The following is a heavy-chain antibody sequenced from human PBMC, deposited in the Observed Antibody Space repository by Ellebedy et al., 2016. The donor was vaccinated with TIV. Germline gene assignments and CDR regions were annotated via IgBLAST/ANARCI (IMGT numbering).Heavy chain of an antibody. V-gene: IGHV3-64*01. D-gene: IGHD1-26*01. J-gene: IGHJ4*02. CDR3: ATGATYYYSH. CDR2: IGNNGDII. CDR1: GFIFNTQG. Sequence: GGSLRLSCAASGFIFNTQGMHWVRQAPGQGLEFVAGIGNNGDIIDYGRSVRGSFTISRDNAKNIMYLQMSSLRPEDTGLYFCATGATYYYSHWGQGILVTVSS.